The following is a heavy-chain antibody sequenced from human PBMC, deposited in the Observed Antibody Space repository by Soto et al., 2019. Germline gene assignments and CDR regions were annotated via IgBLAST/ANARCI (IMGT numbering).Heavy chain of an antibody. CDR1: GFTFSSYG. CDR3: ARDRVDYGSGSYLDY. CDR2: IWYDGSNK. V-gene: IGHV3-33*01. J-gene: IGHJ4*02. Sequence: QVQLVESGGGVVQPGRSLRLSCAASGFTFSSYGMHGVRQAPGKGLEWVAVIWYDGSNKYYADSVKGRFTISRDNSKNTLYLQMNSLRAEDTAVYYCARDRVDYGSGSYLDYWGQGTLVTVSS. D-gene: IGHD3-10*01.